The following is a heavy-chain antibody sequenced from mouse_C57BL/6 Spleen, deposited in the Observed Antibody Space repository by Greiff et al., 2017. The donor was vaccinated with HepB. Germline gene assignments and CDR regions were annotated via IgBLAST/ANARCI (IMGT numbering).Heavy chain of an antibody. D-gene: IGHD1-1*01. CDR1: GFNIKDDY. CDR3: TTRGSSYYFDY. Sequence: EVKLQESGAELVRPGASVKLSCTASGFNIKDDYMHWVKQRPEQGLEWIGWIDPENGDTEYASKFQGKATITADTSSNTAYLQLSSLTSEDTAVYYCTTRGSSYYFDYWGQGTTLTVSS. V-gene: IGHV14-4*01. J-gene: IGHJ2*01. CDR2: IDPENGDT.